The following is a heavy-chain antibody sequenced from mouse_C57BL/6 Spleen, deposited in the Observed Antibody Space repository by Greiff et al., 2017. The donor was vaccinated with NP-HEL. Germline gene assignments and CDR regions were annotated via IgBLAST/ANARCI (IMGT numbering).Heavy chain of an antibody. J-gene: IGHJ4*01. CDR3: ARSLWPYAMDY. CDR1: GYTFTDYY. CDR2: INPNNGGT. V-gene: IGHV1-26*01. Sequence: EVQLQQSGPELVKPGASVKISCKASGYTFTDYYMNWVKQSHGKSLEWIGDINPNNGGTSYNQKFKGKATLTVDKSSSTAYMELRSLTSEDSAVYYCARSLWPYAMDYWGQGTSVTVSS. D-gene: IGHD1-1*02.